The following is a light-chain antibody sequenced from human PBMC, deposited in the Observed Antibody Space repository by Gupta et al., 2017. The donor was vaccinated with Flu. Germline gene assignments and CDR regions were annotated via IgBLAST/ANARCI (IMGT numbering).Light chain of an antibody. Sequence: QSALTQTPSVSGTPGQSVTMSCSGSTSNIGNNLVNWYQFLPRTAPKVVIYINNKRPSGVPDRFSGSKSGTSASLTISGLQSEDEGDYFCAAWDDNLNGPVFGGGTKATV. CDR1: TSNIGNNL. V-gene: IGLV1-44*01. CDR3: AAWDDNLNGPV. J-gene: IGLJ3*02. CDR2: INN.